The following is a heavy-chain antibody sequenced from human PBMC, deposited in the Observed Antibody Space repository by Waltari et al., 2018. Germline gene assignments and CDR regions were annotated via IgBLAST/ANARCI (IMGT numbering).Heavy chain of an antibody. CDR1: ACPCTRYA. Sequence: EVQLVESEGGLVQPGGSLSRSCPACACPCTRYAMRGVRPAPGKGLEWVSAISGSGGTTYYADSVKGRFTISRDNSKNTLYLQMNSLRAEDTAVYYCAKVHLSYYFDYWGQGTLFTVSS. J-gene: IGHJ4*02. CDR3: AKVHLSYYFDY. V-gene: IGHV3-23*04. CDR2: ISGSGGTT. D-gene: IGHD6-6*01.